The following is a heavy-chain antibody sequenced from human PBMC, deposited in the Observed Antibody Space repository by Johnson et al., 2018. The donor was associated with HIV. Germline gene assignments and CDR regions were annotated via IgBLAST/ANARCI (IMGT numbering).Heavy chain of an antibody. V-gene: IGHV3-30*02. CDR2: IRYDGSNK. Sequence: QVQLVESGGGVVQPGGSLRLSCAASGFTFSSYGMHCVRQAPGKGLEWVAFIRYDGSNKYYADAVKGRFSISRDNSKNTLYLQMSSLRAEDTAVYYCAKPYSSGWPHIDAFDIWGQGTMVTVSS. D-gene: IGHD6-19*01. J-gene: IGHJ3*02. CDR1: GFTFSSYG. CDR3: AKPYSSGWPHIDAFDI.